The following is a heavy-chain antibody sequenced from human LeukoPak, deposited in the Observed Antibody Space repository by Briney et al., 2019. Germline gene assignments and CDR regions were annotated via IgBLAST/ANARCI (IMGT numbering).Heavy chain of an antibody. Sequence: SWIRQAPGKGLEWIGEIHPGGSTSYNPSLKSRVTMSIDKSKNQFSLRMSSVTGADTAVYYCARSRDTTNYYGMDVWGQGTTVTVSS. CDR2: IHPGGST. V-gene: IGHV4-4*02. D-gene: IGHD1-26*01. CDR3: ARSRDTTNYYGMDV. J-gene: IGHJ6*02.